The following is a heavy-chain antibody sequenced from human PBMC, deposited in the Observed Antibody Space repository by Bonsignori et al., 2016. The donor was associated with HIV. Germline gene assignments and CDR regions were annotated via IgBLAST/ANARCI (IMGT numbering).Heavy chain of an antibody. J-gene: IGHJ6*03. V-gene: IGHV1-2*02. CDR2: INPNSGGT. D-gene: IGHD3-22*01. CDR3: ASLIVVDPTIYYYYYMDV. Sequence: WVRQAPGQGLEWMGWINPNSGGTNYAQKFQGRVTMTRDTSISTAYMELSRLRSDDTAVYYCASLIVVDPTIYYYYYMDVWGKGTTVTVSS.